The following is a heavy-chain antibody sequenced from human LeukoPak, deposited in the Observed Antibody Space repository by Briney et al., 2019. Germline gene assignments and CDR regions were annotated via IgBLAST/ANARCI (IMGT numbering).Heavy chain of an antibody. Sequence: GGSLRLSCAASGFTFSDYYMSWIRQAPGKGLEWVSYISSSSSYTNYADSVKGRFTISRENAKNSLYLQMNSLRAEDTAVYYCARVVGEMASDYWGQGTLVTVSS. J-gene: IGHJ4*02. CDR1: GFTFSDYY. V-gene: IGHV3-11*06. D-gene: IGHD5-24*01. CDR3: ARVVGEMASDY. CDR2: ISSSSSYT.